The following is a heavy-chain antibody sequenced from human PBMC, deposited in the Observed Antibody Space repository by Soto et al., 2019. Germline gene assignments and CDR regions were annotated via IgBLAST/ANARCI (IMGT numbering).Heavy chain of an antibody. Sequence: GASVKVSCKASGYTFTSYGISWVRQAPGQGLEWMGWISAYNGNTNYAQKLQGRVTMTTDTSTSTAYMELRSLRSDDTAVYYCARDSSGSYSDRGDNWFDPWGQGTLVTVSS. J-gene: IGHJ5*02. CDR1: GYTFTSYG. D-gene: IGHD1-26*01. CDR3: ARDSSGSYSDRGDNWFDP. CDR2: ISAYNGNT. V-gene: IGHV1-18*01.